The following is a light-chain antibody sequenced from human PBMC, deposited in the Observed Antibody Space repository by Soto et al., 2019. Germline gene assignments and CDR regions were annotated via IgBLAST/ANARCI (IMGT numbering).Light chain of an antibody. Sequence: EIVMTKSPATLSVSQGEKSPLSCRAGQSVSSNLAWYQQNPGKAPRLLIYHASTRATGIPARFCGSGSGTEFTLTISSLQSEDVAVYYCQQYNKCPLTFGGGTKVEIK. CDR2: HAS. V-gene: IGKV3-15*01. J-gene: IGKJ4*01. CDR1: QSVSSN. CDR3: QQYNKCPLT.